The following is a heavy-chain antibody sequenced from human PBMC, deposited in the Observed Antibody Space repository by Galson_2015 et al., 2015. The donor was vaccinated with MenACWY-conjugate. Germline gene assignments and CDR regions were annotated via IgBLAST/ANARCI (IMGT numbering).Heavy chain of an antibody. J-gene: IGHJ4*02. CDR2: ISGSGGST. V-gene: IGHV3-23*01. CDR1: GFTFSSYA. D-gene: IGHD3-10*01. Sequence: SLRLSCAASGFTFSSYAMSWVRQAPGKGLEWVSAISGSGGSTYYADSVKGRFTISRDNSKNTLYLQMNSLRAEDTAVYYCAKLIYGSGSYYNPGFDYWGQGTLVTVSS. CDR3: AKLIYGSGSYYNPGFDY.